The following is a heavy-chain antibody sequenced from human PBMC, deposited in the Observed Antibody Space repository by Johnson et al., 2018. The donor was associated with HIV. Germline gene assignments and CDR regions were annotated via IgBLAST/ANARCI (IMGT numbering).Heavy chain of an antibody. J-gene: IGHJ3*02. Sequence: VQLVESGGGLVQPGRSLRLSCAASGFTFDDYAMHWVRQVPGKGLEWVSGISWNSGSIGYADSVKGRFTISRDNAKNSLYLQMKSLRAEDTALYYCAKDMGSSWYDPWDAFDIWGQGTVVTVSS. D-gene: IGHD6-13*01. CDR3: AKDMGSSWYDPWDAFDI. CDR1: GFTFDDYA. V-gene: IGHV3-9*01. CDR2: ISWNSGSI.